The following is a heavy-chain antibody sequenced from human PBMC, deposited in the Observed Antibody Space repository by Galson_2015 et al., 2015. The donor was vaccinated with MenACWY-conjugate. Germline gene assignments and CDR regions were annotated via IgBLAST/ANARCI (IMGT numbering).Heavy chain of an antibody. D-gene: IGHD2/OR15-2a*01. CDR3: AREFSY. CDR1: GGSASSSGYY. CDR2: IYDSGTT. Sequence: QVQLQKSGPGLVKPSETLSLTCTVSGGSASSSGYYWTWIRQPPGKGLEWIGLIYDSGTTKYNPSLKGRVTISLDTSKNQVSLKLSSVTAADTAVYYCAREFSYWGQGTLVTVSS. V-gene: IGHV4-61*08. J-gene: IGHJ4*02.